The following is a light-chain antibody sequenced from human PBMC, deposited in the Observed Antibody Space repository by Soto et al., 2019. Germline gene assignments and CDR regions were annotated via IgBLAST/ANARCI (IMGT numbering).Light chain of an antibody. Sequence: EIVMTQSPASLSVSPGERVTLSCTASQSVSSYLAWYQQIPGQAPRLLIHGASTGAIGVPDRFSGSGSGTEFTPTISTLQSEDSAVYYCHPYKNWPWTFGKGTKVEI. CDR3: HPYKNWPWT. CDR1: QSVSSY. CDR2: GAS. V-gene: IGKV3-15*01. J-gene: IGKJ1*01.